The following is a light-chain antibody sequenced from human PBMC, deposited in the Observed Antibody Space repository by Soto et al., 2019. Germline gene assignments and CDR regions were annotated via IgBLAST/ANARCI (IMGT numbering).Light chain of an antibody. Sequence: DIVMTQSPDSLAVSLGERATFKCKSSQTLLNTSNNKNFLAWYQHKVGQPPSLLIYLASIRESGVPDRFSGSGSGTDFTLTISSLQAEDVAVYYCQQYYTSPYTFGQGTKLEI. CDR1: QTLLNTSNNKNF. J-gene: IGKJ2*01. CDR3: QQYYTSPYT. CDR2: LAS. V-gene: IGKV4-1*01.